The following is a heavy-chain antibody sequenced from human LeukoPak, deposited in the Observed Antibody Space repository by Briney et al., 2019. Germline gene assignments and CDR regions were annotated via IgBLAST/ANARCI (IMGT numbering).Heavy chain of an antibody. D-gene: IGHD2-15*01. V-gene: IGHV4-34*01. CDR1: GVSFSGYY. J-gene: IGHJ4*02. CDR2: INHSGST. Sequence: PSETLSLTCAVYGVSFSGYYWSWIRQPPGKGLEWIGEINHSGSTNYNPSLKSRVTISVDTSKNQFSLKLSSVTAAGTAVYYCARGPRWLLRHWGQGTLVTVSS. CDR3: ARGPRWLLRH.